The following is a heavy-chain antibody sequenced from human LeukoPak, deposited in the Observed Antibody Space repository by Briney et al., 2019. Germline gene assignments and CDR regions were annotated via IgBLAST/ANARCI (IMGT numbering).Heavy chain of an antibody. CDR3: ARAPSEIGGYYPEYFRH. Sequence: GGSLRLSCVASGFTFSSYWMHWVRQAPGKGLVWVSRIKSDGSTNYADSVKGRFTISRDNAKNTVSLQMNSLRAEDTGVYYCARAPSEIGGYYPEYFRHWGQGTLVTVSS. D-gene: IGHD3-22*01. CDR1: GFTFSSYW. J-gene: IGHJ1*01. V-gene: IGHV3-74*01. CDR2: IKSDGST.